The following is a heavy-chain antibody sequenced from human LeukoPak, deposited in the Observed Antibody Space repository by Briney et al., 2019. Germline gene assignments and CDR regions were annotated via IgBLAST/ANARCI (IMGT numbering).Heavy chain of an antibody. J-gene: IGHJ4*02. D-gene: IGHD6-19*01. CDR1: GASMSSGDYY. Sequence: SETLSLTFTVSGASMSSGDYYWSWIRQPPGKGLEWMGYIYYSGSTYYNPSLKGRVTISVDTSKNQFSLKLRSVTAEATAVYYCARELDWDQWMVLGYWGQGTLVTVSS. CDR2: IYYSGST. V-gene: IGHV4-30-4*02. CDR3: ARELDWDQWMVLGY.